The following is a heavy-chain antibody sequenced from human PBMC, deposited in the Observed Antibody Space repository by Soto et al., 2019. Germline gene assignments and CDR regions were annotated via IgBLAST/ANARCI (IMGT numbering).Heavy chain of an antibody. CDR2: IWFDGSNE. Sequence: QVQLVESGGGVVQPGWSLRLSCAASGFTFSDYGMHWVLQAPGEGLQWVAVIWFDGSNEHYADSVKGRFTISRDNSKNTLYLQMYSLRAGDTAVYYCARGSLYCSSTSCSYGMDVWGQGTTVTVSS. V-gene: IGHV3-33*01. J-gene: IGHJ6*02. CDR1: GFTFSDYG. CDR3: ARGSLYCSSTSCSYGMDV. D-gene: IGHD2-15*01.